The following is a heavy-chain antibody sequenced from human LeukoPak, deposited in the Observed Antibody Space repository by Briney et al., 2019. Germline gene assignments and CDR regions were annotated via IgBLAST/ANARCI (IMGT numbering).Heavy chain of an antibody. CDR3: ARGVYYDSRGSLEDYDN. CDR2: ISVYNGDT. Sequence: ASVKVSCKASGYTFTSYGISWVRQAPGQGLEWMGWISVYNGDTNFAQKFQGRVTMTTDTSTSTAYLELSSLRSDDTAVYYCARGVYYDSRGSLEDYDNWGQGTLVTVSS. J-gene: IGHJ4*02. CDR1: GYTFTSYG. V-gene: IGHV1-18*01. D-gene: IGHD3-22*01.